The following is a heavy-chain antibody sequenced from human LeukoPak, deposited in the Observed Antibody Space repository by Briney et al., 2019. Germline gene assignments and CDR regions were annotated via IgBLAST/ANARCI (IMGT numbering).Heavy chain of an antibody. CDR3: VRHLTDPTSGDY. CDR2: MHPNTGDT. Sequence: ASVKVSCKTSGYTFTDEYINWVRQAPGHGLECMGWMHPNTGDTVYVQKFQGRVSFTRDTSISTAYMELHRLRSDDTAVYYCVRHLTDPTSGDYWGQGTLVTVSS. V-gene: IGHV1-2*02. D-gene: IGHD1-14*01. CDR1: GYTFTDEY. J-gene: IGHJ4*02.